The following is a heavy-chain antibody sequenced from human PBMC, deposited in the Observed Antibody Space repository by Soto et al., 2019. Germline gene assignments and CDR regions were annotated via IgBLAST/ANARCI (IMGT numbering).Heavy chain of an antibody. J-gene: IGHJ5*02. CDR3: ASWGFTVTTWGWFDP. D-gene: IGHD4-17*01. CDR2: IYYSGST. V-gene: IGHV4-39*01. CDR1: GGSISSSSYY. Sequence: QLQLQESGPGLVKPSETLSLTCTVSGGSISSSSYYWGWIRQPPGKGLEWIGSIYYSGSTYYNPSLKSRVTISVDTSKNQFSPKLSSVTAADTAVYYCASWGFTVTTWGWFDPWGQGTLVTVSS.